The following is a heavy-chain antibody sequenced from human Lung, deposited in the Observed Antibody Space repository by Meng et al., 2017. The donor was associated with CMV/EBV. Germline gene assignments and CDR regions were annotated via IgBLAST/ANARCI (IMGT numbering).Heavy chain of an antibody. CDR2: IYYSGST. CDR3: ARSGRPYCSSTSCSSGWFDP. Sequence: ISSGGYYWSWIRQHPGKGLEWIGYIYYSGSTYYNPSLKSRVTISVDTSKNQFSLKLSSVTAADTAVYYCARSGRPYCSSTSCSSGWFDPWGQGTLVTVSA. D-gene: IGHD2-2*01. CDR1: ISSGGYY. V-gene: IGHV4-31*02. J-gene: IGHJ5*02.